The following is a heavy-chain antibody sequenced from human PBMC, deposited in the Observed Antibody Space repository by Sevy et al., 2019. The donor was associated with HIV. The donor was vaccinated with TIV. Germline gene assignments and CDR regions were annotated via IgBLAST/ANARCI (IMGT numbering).Heavy chain of an antibody. V-gene: IGHV3-20*01. J-gene: IGHJ4*02. CDR1: GFTFDDYG. Sequence: GGSLRLSCAASGFTFDDYGMTWVRQAPGKGLEWVSGINWNGGNTGYADSVKGRFTISRDNAKNSLYLQMNSLSAEDTALYHCAKRIRYNSSGYGFYFDHWGQGTLVTVSS. CDR3: AKRIRYNSSGYGFYFDH. D-gene: IGHD3-22*01. CDR2: INWNGGNT.